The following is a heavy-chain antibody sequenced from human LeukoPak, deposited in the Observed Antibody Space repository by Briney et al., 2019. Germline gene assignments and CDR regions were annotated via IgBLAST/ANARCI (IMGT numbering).Heavy chain of an antibody. D-gene: IGHD3-10*01. CDR2: IYSGGST. V-gene: IGHV3-53*01. CDR1: GFTVSSNY. Sequence: PGGSLRLSCAASGFTVSSNYMSWVRQAPGKGLEWVSVIYSGGSTYYADSVKGRFTISRDNSKNTLYLQMNSLRAEDTAVYYCAKPWADMVRGPHDAFDIWGQGTMVTVSS. J-gene: IGHJ3*02. CDR3: AKPWADMVRGPHDAFDI.